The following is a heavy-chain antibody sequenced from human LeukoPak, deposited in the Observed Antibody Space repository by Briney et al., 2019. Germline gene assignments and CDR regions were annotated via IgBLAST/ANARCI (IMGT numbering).Heavy chain of an antibody. Sequence: SETLSLTCSVSGGSISNYYWNWLRQPAGKGLEWIGRIYAGGSTNYNPSLKSRVTISMDKSKNHFSLNLKSVTAADTAFYYCARDFYGDDGHHPFDYWGQGIQVIVSS. CDR1: GGSISNYY. CDR2: IYAGGST. CDR3: ARDFYGDDGHHPFDY. J-gene: IGHJ4*02. V-gene: IGHV4-4*07. D-gene: IGHD2/OR15-2a*01.